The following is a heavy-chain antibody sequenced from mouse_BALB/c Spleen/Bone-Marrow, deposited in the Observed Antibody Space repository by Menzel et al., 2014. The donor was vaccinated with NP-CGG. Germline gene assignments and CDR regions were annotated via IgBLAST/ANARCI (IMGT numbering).Heavy chain of an antibody. J-gene: IGHJ4*01. V-gene: IGHV1-5*01. D-gene: IGHD1-1*01. CDR3: TRYYYGRYYAMDY. CDR1: GYGFTSYW. Sequence: VQLQQSGTVLARPGASVKMSCKASGYGFTSYWMHWVKRRPGQGLEWIGAIYPGNSDTSYNQKFKGKAKLTAVTSASTAYMELSSLTNEDSAVYYCTRYYYGRYYAMDYWGQGTSVTVSS. CDR2: IYPGNSDT.